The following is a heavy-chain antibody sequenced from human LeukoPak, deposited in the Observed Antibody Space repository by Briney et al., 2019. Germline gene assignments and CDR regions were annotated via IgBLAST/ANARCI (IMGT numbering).Heavy chain of an antibody. CDR1: GFTFRDYA. CDR3: TRFGLGVRGVIAPFDL. J-gene: IGHJ2*01. V-gene: IGHV3-49*03. Sequence: GGSLRLSCTASGFTFRDYAMSWFRQAPGKGLEWVGFIRSKAYGGTTEYAASVKGRFTISRDDSKSIAYLQMNSLKTEDTAVYYCTRFGLGVRGVIAPFDLWGRGTLVTVSS. D-gene: IGHD3-10*01. CDR2: IRSKAYGGTT.